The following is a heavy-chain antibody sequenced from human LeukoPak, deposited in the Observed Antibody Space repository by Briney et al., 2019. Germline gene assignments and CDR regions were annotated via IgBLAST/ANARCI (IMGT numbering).Heavy chain of an antibody. Sequence: GGSLRLSCAASGFTFSNYGLHWVRQAPGKGLEWVAFIRYDGSNKYSADSVKGRFTISRDNSKNTLYLQMNSLRAEDTAVYYCAKDRGYYYDSSDIRFGAFDIWGQGTMVTVSS. V-gene: IGHV3-30*02. J-gene: IGHJ3*02. CDR1: GFTFSNYG. CDR3: AKDRGYYYDSSDIRFGAFDI. CDR2: IRYDGSNK. D-gene: IGHD3-22*01.